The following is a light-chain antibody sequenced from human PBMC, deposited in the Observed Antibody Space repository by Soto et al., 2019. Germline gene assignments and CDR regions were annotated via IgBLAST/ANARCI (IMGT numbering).Light chain of an antibody. CDR2: GNN. V-gene: IGLV1-44*01. Sequence: QSVLTQPPSASGTPGQRVTISCSGSSSNIGSNTVNWYQQLPGAAPKLLIYGNNQRPSGIPDRFSGSKSGTSASLAISGRQSEDEADYYCAAWDDSLNGPVFGGGTKLTVL. CDR1: SSNIGSNT. J-gene: IGLJ2*01. CDR3: AAWDDSLNGPV.